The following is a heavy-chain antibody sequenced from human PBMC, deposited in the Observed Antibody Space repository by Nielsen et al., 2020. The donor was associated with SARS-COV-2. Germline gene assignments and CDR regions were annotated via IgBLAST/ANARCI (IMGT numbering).Heavy chain of an antibody. V-gene: IGHV1-2*06. CDR3: ARGFTRAAAGAY. J-gene: IGHJ4*02. CDR1: GYTFTGYY. CDR2: INPNSGGT. D-gene: IGHD6-13*01. Sequence: ASVKVSCKASGYTFTGYYMHWVRQAPGQGLEWMGRINPNSGGTNYAQKFQGRVTMTRDTSISTAYMELSSLRSEDTAVYYCARGFTRAAAGAYWGQGTLVTVSS.